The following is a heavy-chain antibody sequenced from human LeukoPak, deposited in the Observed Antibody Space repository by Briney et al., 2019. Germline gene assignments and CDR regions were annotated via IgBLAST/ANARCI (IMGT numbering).Heavy chain of an antibody. J-gene: IGHJ5*02. D-gene: IGHD5-18*01. CDR1: GYTFTSYA. CDR3: ARGYSYAKNWFDP. CDR2: IYAGNGNT. Sequence: ASVKVSCKASGYTFTSYAMHWVRQAPGQRLEWMGWIYAGNGNTKYSQKFQGRVTITRDTSASTAYMEPSSLRSEDTAVYYCARGYSYAKNWFDPWGQGTLVTVSS. V-gene: IGHV1-3*01.